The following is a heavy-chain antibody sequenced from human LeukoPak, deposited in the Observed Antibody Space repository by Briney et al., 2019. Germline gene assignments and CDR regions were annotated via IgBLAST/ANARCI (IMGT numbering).Heavy chain of an antibody. V-gene: IGHV1-69*04. J-gene: IGHJ4*02. Sequence: GASVKVSCKASGGTFSSYFISWVRQAPAQGLEWVGRVIRTLGLANYAQSFQGRVTITADKSTGTAYMEPSSRRSEDTAVYYCAREYGGANGYGYYYWGQGTLVSVSS. CDR1: GGTFSSYF. CDR3: AREYGGANGYGYYY. D-gene: IGHD4-17*01. CDR2: VIRTLGLA.